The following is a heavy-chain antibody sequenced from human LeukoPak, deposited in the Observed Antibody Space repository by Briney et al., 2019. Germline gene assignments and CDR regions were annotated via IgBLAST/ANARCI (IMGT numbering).Heavy chain of an antibody. Sequence: PGGSLRLSCAASGFTFSSYAMSWVRQAPGKGLEWVSSISSSTSYISYADSVKGRFTLSRDNAKNSLYLQMNSLRAEDTAVYYCATHSSGWLNWGQGTLVTVSS. V-gene: IGHV3-21*01. CDR2: ISSSTSYI. CDR3: ATHSSGWLN. D-gene: IGHD6-19*01. J-gene: IGHJ4*02. CDR1: GFTFSSYA.